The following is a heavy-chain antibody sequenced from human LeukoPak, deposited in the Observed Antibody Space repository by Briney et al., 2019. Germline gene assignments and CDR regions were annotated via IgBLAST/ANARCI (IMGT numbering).Heavy chain of an antibody. J-gene: IGHJ6*03. D-gene: IGHD1-26*01. CDR1: GYSINSGYY. Sequence: SETLSLTCAVSGYSINSGYYWGWIRQPPGEGLEWIGSIYHGGSTYYNPSLKSRVTISVGTSKNQFSLMLTSVTAADTAVYYCARGGGSGTYPYYYYYFMDVWGKGTTVTVSS. V-gene: IGHV4-38-2*01. CDR3: ARGGGSGTYPYYYYYFMDV. CDR2: IYHGGST.